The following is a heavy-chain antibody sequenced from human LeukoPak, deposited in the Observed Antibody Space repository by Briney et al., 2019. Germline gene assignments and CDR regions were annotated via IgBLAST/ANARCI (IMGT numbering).Heavy chain of an antibody. D-gene: IGHD1-26*01. J-gene: IGHJ4*02. Sequence: GASVKVSCKASGYTFPSYGIIWVRQAPGHGLEWMGGIRTYDDNANYAQKLQGRVTRTTDTSTSTAYMEMRSLRSDDTAVYYCARVRAVIVGVYFDYWGQGTLVTVSS. V-gene: IGHV1-18*01. CDR2: IRTYDDNA. CDR1: GYTFPSYG. CDR3: ARVRAVIVGVYFDY.